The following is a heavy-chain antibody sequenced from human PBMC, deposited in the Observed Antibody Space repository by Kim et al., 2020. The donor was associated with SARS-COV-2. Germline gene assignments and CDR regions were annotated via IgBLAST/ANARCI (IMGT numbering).Heavy chain of an antibody. CDR3: ARANSPYMTSSGPDF. V-gene: IGHV3-30*03. D-gene: IGHD2-2*01. J-gene: IGHJ1*01. CDR1: GFTFNGYG. Sequence: GGSLRLSCAASGFTFNGYGMHWVRQAPGKGLEWVTTISYDGSLTYYADSMRGRFTISRDNSRNTLLLQMSSLRAEDTAVYYCARANSPYMTSSGPDFWGQGGIVTVSS. CDR2: ISYDGSLT.